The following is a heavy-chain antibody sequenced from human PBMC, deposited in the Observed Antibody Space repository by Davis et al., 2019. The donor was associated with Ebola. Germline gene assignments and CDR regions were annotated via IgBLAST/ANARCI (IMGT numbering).Heavy chain of an antibody. J-gene: IGHJ6*03. V-gene: IGHV4-61*08. Sequence: PSETLSLTCTVSGGSISSGDYYWSWIRQPPGKGLEWIGYIYYSGSTNYNPSLKSRVTISVDTSKNQFSLKLSSVTAADTAVYYCARVNYDFWSGIYDYYYYMDVWGKGTTVTVSS. CDR3: ARVNYDFWSGIYDYYYYMDV. D-gene: IGHD3-3*01. CDR1: GGSISSGDYY. CDR2: IYYSGST.